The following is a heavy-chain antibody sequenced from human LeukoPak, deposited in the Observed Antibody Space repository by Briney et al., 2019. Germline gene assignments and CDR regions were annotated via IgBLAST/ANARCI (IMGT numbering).Heavy chain of an antibody. CDR3: ARHGRMVRGVIIYIDY. Sequence: GESLKISCKGSGYSFTSYWIGWVRQMPGKGLEWMGIIYPGDSDTRYSPSFQGQVTISADKSISTSYLQWSSLKASDTAMYYCARHGRMVRGVIIYIDYWGQGTLVTVSS. V-gene: IGHV5-51*01. CDR2: IYPGDSDT. CDR1: GYSFTSYW. J-gene: IGHJ4*02. D-gene: IGHD3-10*01.